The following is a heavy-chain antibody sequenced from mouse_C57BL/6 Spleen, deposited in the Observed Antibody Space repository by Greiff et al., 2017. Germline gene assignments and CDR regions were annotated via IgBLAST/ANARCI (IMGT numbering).Heavy chain of an antibody. Sequence: VQLQQPGAELVKPGASVKLSCKASGYTFTSYWMHWVKQRPGRGLEWIGRIDPNSGGTKYNEKFKSKATLTVDKPSSTSYMQLSSLTSEYSAVYYCARSDTTVVKDGSMDYWGQGTSVTVSS. CDR2: IDPNSGGT. D-gene: IGHD1-1*01. CDR3: ARSDTTVVKDGSMDY. J-gene: IGHJ4*01. CDR1: GYTFTSYW. V-gene: IGHV1-72*01.